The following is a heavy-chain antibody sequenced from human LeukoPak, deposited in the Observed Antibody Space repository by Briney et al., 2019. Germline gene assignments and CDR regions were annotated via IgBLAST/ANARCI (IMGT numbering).Heavy chain of an antibody. CDR3: ARGLGARDFDY. Sequence: GASVKVSCKASGYTFTSYAMHWVRQAPGQRLEWMGWINAGNGNTKYSLKFQGRVTITRDTSASTAYMELSSLRSEDTAVYYCARGLGARDFDYWGQGTLVTVSS. CDR1: GYTFTSYA. D-gene: IGHD1-26*01. CDR2: INAGNGNT. J-gene: IGHJ4*02. V-gene: IGHV1-3*01.